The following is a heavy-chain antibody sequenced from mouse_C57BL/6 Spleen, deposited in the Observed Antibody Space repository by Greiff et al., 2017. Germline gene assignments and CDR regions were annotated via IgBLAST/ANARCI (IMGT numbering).Heavy chain of an antibody. J-gene: IGHJ3*01. Sequence: EVMLVESGGDLVKPGGSLKLSCAASGFTFSSYGMSWVRQTPDKRLEWVGTISPGGSYTYYPDSVKGRFTISRDNAKNTLYLQMSSLKSEDTAMYYCARQRDGNYVFAYWGQGALVTVSA. CDR3: ARQRDGNYVFAY. D-gene: IGHD2-1*01. CDR2: ISPGGSYT. V-gene: IGHV5-6*01. CDR1: GFTFSSYG.